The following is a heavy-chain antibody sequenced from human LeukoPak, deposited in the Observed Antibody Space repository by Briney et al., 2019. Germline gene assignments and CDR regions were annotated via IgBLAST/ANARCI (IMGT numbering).Heavy chain of an antibody. CDR1: GYTLTSYG. CDR3: ARDRENDYGDYSHYFDY. CDR2: ISAYNGNT. Sequence: ASLTVSCKASGYTLTSYGISWVRQAPGQGLESMGWISAYNGNTNYAQKLQGRVTMTTDTSTSTAYMELRSLRSDDTAVYYCARDRENDYGDYSHYFDYWGQGTLVTASS. D-gene: IGHD4-17*01. J-gene: IGHJ4*02. V-gene: IGHV1-18*01.